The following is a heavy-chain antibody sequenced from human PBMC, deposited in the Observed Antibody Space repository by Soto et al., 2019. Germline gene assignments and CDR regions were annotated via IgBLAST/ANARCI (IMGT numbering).Heavy chain of an antibody. J-gene: IGHJ4*01. D-gene: IGHD3-10*02. CDR3: ARRYSHDVDDRDIYVP. V-gene: IGHV4-39*01. Sequence: SETLSLTCTVSGASISIGTDYWGWIRQPPGKGLEWIGNIHYSGSTNYNPSLKSRVNISVDTSKNQFSLKLNSVTAADTAMYYCARRYSHDVDDRDIYVPWGQGTPVTVSS. CDR2: IHYSGST. CDR1: GASISIGTDY.